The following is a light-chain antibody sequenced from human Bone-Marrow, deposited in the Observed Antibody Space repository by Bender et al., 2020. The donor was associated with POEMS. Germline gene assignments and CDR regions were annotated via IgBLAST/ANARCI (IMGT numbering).Light chain of an antibody. CDR2: EVT. V-gene: IGLV2-23*02. CDR1: SSDVGGYNS. CDR3: CSYAGTSTLYV. Sequence: QSALTQPASVSGSPGQSITISCTATSSDVGGYNSVSWYQHHPGEAPKLMIFEVTKRPSGVSNRFSGSKSGNTASLTISGLQAEDEADFYCCSYAGTSTLYVFGTGTKVTVL. J-gene: IGLJ1*01.